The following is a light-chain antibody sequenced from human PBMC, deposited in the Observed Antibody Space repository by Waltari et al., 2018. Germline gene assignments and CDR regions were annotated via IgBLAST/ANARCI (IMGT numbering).Light chain of an antibody. CDR2: QAS. CDR1: QDISTW. Sequence: IQMTQSPSTLSASVGDRVTITCRASQDISTWLAWYQQKPGKAPKLLIYQASSLEGRIPSRFSGSGSGTEFTLTIGSLRPDDFATYDCQHYNSYSQTFGQGTKLEIK. J-gene: IGKJ2*01. CDR3: QHYNSYSQT. V-gene: IGKV1-5*03.